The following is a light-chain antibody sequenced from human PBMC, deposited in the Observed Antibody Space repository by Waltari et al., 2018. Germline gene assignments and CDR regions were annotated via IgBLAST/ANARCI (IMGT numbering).Light chain of an antibody. Sequence: EIVMTQSPATLSVSPGDRATLSCSASQSISSQLAWYQQKPGQAPRLLIYGASTRATGIPARFSGSGSGTEFTLTISSLQSEDFAVYFCQQYHESPPITFGPGTKVDIK. CDR2: GAS. CDR1: QSISSQ. J-gene: IGKJ3*01. V-gene: IGKV3-15*01. CDR3: QQYHESPPIT.